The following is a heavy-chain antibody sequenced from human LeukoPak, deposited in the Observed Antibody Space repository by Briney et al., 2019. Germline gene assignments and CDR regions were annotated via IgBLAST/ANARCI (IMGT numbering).Heavy chain of an antibody. CDR2: ISGSGGST. J-gene: IGHJ4*02. Sequence: PGGSLRLSCAASGFTFSSYAMSWVRQAPGKGLEWVSAISGSGGSTYYADSVKGRFTISGDNSKNTLYLQMNSLRAEDTAVYYCARDRGGYNSEYYFDYWGQGTLVTVSS. CDR1: GFTFSSYA. D-gene: IGHD5-12*01. CDR3: ARDRGGYNSEYYFDY. V-gene: IGHV3-23*01.